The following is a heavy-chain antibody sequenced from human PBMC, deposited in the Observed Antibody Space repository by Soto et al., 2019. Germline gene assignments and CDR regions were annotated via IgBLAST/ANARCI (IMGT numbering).Heavy chain of an antibody. CDR2: IYYSGST. Sequence: PGKGLEWSGYIYYSGSTNYNPSLKSRVTISVDTSKNQFPLKLSSVTAADTAVYYCASGITGNDYYYYMDVWGKGTTVTVSS. V-gene: IGHV4-59*08. J-gene: IGHJ6*03. CDR3: ASGITGNDYYYYMDV. D-gene: IGHD1-20*01.